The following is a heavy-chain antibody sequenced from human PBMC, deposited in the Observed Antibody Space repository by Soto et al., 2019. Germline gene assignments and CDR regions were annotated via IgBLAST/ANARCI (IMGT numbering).Heavy chain of an antibody. CDR3: ARHLEMADWYYGMDV. CDR1: GYSFTSYW. D-gene: IGHD3-3*01. CDR2: IYPGDSDT. Sequence: LKISCKGSGYSFTSYWIVWVRQMPGKGLEWMGIIYPGDSDTRYSPSFQGQVTISADKSISTAYLQWSSLKASDTAMYYCARHLEMADWYYGMDVWGQGTTVTVSS. J-gene: IGHJ6*02. V-gene: IGHV5-51*01.